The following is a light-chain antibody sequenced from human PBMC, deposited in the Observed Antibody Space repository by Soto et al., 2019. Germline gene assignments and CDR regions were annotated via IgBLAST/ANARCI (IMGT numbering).Light chain of an antibody. CDR3: SSYTSSRTPRV. J-gene: IGLJ2*01. CDR2: DVS. CDR1: SSDVGGYNY. Sequence: QSALTQPASVSGSPGQSITISCTGTSSDVGGYNYVSWYQQHPGKAPKLMIYDVSNRPSGVSNRFSGSKSGNTASLTISGLQAEDEADYYCSSYTSSRTPRVFGGGTKLTVL. V-gene: IGLV2-14*01.